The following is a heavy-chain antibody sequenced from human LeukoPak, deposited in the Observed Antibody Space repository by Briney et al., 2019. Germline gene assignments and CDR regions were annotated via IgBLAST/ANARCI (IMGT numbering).Heavy chain of an antibody. CDR2: IAANGNDK. J-gene: IGHJ4*02. CDR3: AREVFFQFDN. CDR1: GFILSGSV. Sequence: PGGSLRLSCAASGFILSGSVLLWVRQAPGRGLEWVATIAANGNDKDYGDALQGRFTISRDNARNSLSLRIDSLRAEDTAQYYCAREVFFQFDNWGQGALVTVSS. V-gene: IGHV3-7*03.